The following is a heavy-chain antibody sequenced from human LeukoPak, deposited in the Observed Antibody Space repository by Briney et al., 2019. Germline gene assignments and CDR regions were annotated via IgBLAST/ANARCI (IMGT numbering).Heavy chain of an antibody. CDR1: GYTLTELS. J-gene: IGHJ5*02. D-gene: IGHD3-22*01. Sequence: ASVKVSCKVSGYTLTELSMHWVRQAPGKGLEWRGGFDPEDGETIYAQKFQGRVTMTEDTSTDTAYMELSSLRSEDTAVYYCATVGYYYDSSAPTPNWFDPWGQGTLVTVSS. V-gene: IGHV1-24*01. CDR3: ATVGYYYDSSAPTPNWFDP. CDR2: FDPEDGET.